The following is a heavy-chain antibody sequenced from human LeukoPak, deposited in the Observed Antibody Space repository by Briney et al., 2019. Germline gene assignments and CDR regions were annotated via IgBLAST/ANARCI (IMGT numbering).Heavy chain of an antibody. Sequence: ASVKVSCKASGYTFTSYGISWVRQAPGQGLERMGWISAYNGNTNYAQKLQGRVTMTTDTSTSTAYMELRSLRSDDTAVYYCARDFCSSTSCYEGQVWFDPWGQGTLVTVSS. CDR1: GYTFTSYG. CDR3: ARDFCSSTSCYEGQVWFDP. CDR2: ISAYNGNT. D-gene: IGHD2-2*01. J-gene: IGHJ5*02. V-gene: IGHV1-18*01.